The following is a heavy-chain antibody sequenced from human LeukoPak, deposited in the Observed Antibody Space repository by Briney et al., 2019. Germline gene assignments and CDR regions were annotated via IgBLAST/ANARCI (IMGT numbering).Heavy chain of an antibody. CDR3: ARSNQADDY. CDR2: INSGGSRT. Sequence: GGSLRLSCAASGFTFSDYWMHWVRQVPGKGLVWVSRINSGGSRTTYADSVKGRFTISRDNAENTLYLQMDSLRAEDTGVYYCARSNQADDYWGQGTLVTVSS. J-gene: IGHJ4*02. D-gene: IGHD1-14*01. CDR1: GFTFSDYW. V-gene: IGHV3-74*01.